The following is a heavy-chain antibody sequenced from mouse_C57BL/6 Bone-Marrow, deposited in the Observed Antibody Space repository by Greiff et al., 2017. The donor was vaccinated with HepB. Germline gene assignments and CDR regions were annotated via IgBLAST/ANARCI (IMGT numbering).Heavy chain of an antibody. CDR2: INPNYGTT. Sequence: EVQRVESGPELVKPGASVKISCKASGYSFTDYNMNWVKQSNGKSLEWIGVINPNYGTTSYNQKFKGKATLTVDQSSSTAYMQLNSLTSEDSAVYYCARGGYGSSSYWYFDVWGTGTTVTVSS. CDR3: ARGGYGSSSYWYFDV. CDR1: GYSFTDYN. D-gene: IGHD1-1*01. V-gene: IGHV1-39*01. J-gene: IGHJ1*03.